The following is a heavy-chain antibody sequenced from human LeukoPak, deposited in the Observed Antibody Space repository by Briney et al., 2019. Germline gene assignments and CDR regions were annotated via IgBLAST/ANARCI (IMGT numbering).Heavy chain of an antibody. J-gene: IGHJ4*02. CDR1: GGSFSGYY. CDR3: ASPDSSGYYYRRFGY. D-gene: IGHD3-22*01. CDR2: INHSGST. V-gene: IGHV4-34*01. Sequence: PSETLSLTCAVYGGSFSGYYWSWIRQPPGKGLEWIGEINHSGSTNYNPSLKSRVTISVDTSKNQFSLKLSSVTAADTAVYYCASPDSSGYYYRRFGYWGQGTLVTVSS.